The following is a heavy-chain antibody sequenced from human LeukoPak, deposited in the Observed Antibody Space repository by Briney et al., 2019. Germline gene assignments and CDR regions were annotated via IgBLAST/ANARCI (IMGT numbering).Heavy chain of an antibody. Sequence: PGGSRRLSCAASGFTFSNYPMHWVRQAPGKGLEWVSYISSSSSTIYYADSVKGRFTISRDDSKNSLYLQMNSLKTEDTAVYYCAREVGSGDYWGQGTLVTVSS. CDR2: ISSSSSTI. V-gene: IGHV3-48*01. CDR3: AREVGSGDY. D-gene: IGHD1-26*01. CDR1: GFTFSNYP. J-gene: IGHJ4*02.